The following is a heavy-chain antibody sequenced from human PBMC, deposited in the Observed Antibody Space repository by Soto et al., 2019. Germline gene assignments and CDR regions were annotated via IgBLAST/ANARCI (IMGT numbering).Heavy chain of an antibody. CDR1: GYTLTELS. Sequence: ASVKVSCKVSGYTLTELSMHWVRQAPGKGLEWMGGFDPEDGETIYAQKFQGRVNMNEDTSTDTAYMELSSLRSEDTAVYYCATEDLMVRGMDVWGQGTTVTVSS. V-gene: IGHV1-24*01. CDR3: ATEDLMVRGMDV. D-gene: IGHD3-10*01. J-gene: IGHJ6*02. CDR2: FDPEDGET.